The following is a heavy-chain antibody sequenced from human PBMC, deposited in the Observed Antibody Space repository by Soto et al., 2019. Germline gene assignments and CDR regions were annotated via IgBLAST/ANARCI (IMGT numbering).Heavy chain of an antibody. Sequence: SVKVSCKASGGTFSSYAISWVRQAPGQGLEWMGGIIPIFGTANYAQKFQGRVTITADESTSTAYMELSSLRSEDTAVYYCARGHHVLRFLEWSPPFDYWGQGTLVTVSS. J-gene: IGHJ4*02. D-gene: IGHD3-3*01. CDR3: ARGHHVLRFLEWSPPFDY. CDR2: IIPIFGTA. CDR1: GGTFSSYA. V-gene: IGHV1-69*13.